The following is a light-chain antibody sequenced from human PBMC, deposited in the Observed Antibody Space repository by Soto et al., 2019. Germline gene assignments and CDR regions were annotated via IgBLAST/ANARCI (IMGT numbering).Light chain of an antibody. J-gene: IGLJ1*01. CDR1: SSDVGGYNY. Sequence: QSALTQPASVSGSPGQSITISCTGTSSDVGGYNYVSWYQQHPGKAPKLMMYEVSNRPSGVSNRFSGSRSGNTASLTISGLQSEDEAEYYRNSYTSSSTFVFGTGTKLTVL. CDR2: EVS. V-gene: IGLV2-14*01. CDR3: NSYTSSSTFV.